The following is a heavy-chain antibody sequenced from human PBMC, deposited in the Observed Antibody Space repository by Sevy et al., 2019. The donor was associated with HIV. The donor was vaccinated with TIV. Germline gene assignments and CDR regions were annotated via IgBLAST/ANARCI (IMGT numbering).Heavy chain of an antibody. CDR2: IKSKTDGGTT. D-gene: IGHD3-9*01. V-gene: IGHV3-15*01. CDR1: AFTFSNAW. CDR3: TTDGRSYDILTGYYLLDY. Sequence: GGSLRLSCAASAFTFSNAWMSWVRQAPGKGLEWVGRIKSKTDGGTTDYAAPVKGRFTISRDDSKNTLYLQMNSLKTEDTAVYYCTTDGRSYDILTGYYLLDYWGQGTLVTVSS. J-gene: IGHJ4*02.